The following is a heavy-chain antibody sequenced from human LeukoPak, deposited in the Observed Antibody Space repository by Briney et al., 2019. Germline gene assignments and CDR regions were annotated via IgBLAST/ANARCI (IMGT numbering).Heavy chain of an antibody. CDR3: AKGYCGSTSCHFAY. D-gene: IGHD2-2*01. J-gene: IGHJ4*02. Sequence: PGGSLRLSCAASGFTFNNYDMHWVRQGPGMGLEWVAFIRYDGSNECYADSVKGRFTISRDNSKNTLYLQMNSLRAEDMALYYCAKGYCGSTSCHFAYWGQGTLVTVSS. CDR2: IRYDGSNE. CDR1: GFTFNNYD. V-gene: IGHV3-30*02.